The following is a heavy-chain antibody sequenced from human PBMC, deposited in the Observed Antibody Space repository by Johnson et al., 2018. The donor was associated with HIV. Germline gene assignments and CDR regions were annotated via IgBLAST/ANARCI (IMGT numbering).Heavy chain of an antibody. Sequence: VQLVESGGGLVQPGGSLRLSCAASGFTFSNAWMSWVRQAPGKGLEWVGRIKSKTDGGRPDDVAPVKGRLSISRDDAKNTLYLQMNSLKTEDTSVYYCTTDYTAVASLRAFDIWGQGTMVTVSS. V-gene: IGHV3-15*01. D-gene: IGHD5/OR15-5a*01. CDR3: TTDYTAVASLRAFDI. CDR2: IKSKTDGGRP. J-gene: IGHJ3*02. CDR1: GFTFSNAW.